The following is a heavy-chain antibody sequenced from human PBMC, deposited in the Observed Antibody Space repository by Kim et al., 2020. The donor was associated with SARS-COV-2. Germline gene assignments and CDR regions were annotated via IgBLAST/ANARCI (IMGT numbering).Heavy chain of an antibody. D-gene: IGHD3-16*01. CDR3: AREQGGITRA. V-gene: IGHV4-4*07. J-gene: IGHJ1*01. CDR2: GSC. Sequence: GSCNSNPALMSRVTMSADTSMNQVSLKLSSVTAADTDVYYCAREQGGITRAWGQGTLVTVSS.